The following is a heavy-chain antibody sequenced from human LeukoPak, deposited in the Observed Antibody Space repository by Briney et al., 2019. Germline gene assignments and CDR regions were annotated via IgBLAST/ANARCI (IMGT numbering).Heavy chain of an antibody. Sequence: GGSLRLSCAASGFTFSSYSMNWVRQAPGKGLEWVSSISSSSSYIYYADSEKGRFTISRDNAKNSLYLQMNSLRAEDTAVYYCARAKAPKISYDSSGYYFDYWGQGTLVTVSS. J-gene: IGHJ4*02. D-gene: IGHD3-22*01. CDR3: ARAKAPKISYDSSGYYFDY. V-gene: IGHV3-21*01. CDR2: ISSSSSYI. CDR1: GFTFSSYS.